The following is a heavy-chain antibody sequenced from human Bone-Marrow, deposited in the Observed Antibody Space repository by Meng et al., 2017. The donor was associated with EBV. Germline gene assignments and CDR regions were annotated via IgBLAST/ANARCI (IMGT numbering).Heavy chain of an antibody. Sequence: VRFGQSGAGVKKPGSSVKFSCKGSGDSLNNFGISWVRQAPGQGLEWMGDITPVFGVANYAESFQGRVTISADTSTRTTYMDLSSLRSDDTAVYYCVRDLWLRIGECVWGQGTLVTVSS. CDR3: VRDLWLRIGECV. J-gene: IGHJ4*02. CDR2: ITPVFGVA. V-gene: IGHV1-69*17. CDR1: GDSLNNFG. D-gene: IGHD5-12*01.